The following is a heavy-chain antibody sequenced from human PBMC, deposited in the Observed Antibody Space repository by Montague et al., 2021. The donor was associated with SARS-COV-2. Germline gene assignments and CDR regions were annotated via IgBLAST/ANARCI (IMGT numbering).Heavy chain of an antibody. J-gene: IGHJ3*02. CDR1: GGSFSNYN. D-gene: IGHD2-2*01. CDR3: ARGRQPVVVPGAGPAGRAFDI. Sequence: SETLSLTCAISGGSFSNYNWSWIRQPPGKGLEWIGEVNQSGTNTYNPSVKSGVTISEDTSKNQFYLRLNSVTAADTAVYDCARGRQPVVVPGAGPAGRAFDIWGQGTMVTVSS. V-gene: IGHV4-34*01. CDR2: VNQSGTN.